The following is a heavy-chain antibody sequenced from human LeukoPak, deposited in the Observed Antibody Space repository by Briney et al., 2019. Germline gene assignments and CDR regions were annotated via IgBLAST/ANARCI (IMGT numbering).Heavy chain of an antibody. CDR3: ARDLLKTIYFDY. CDR1: GGSVSSSSYY. CDR2: IYYSGRT. D-gene: IGHD3-3*01. Sequence: PSETLSLTCTVSGGSVSSSSYYWGWIRQPPGKGLEWIGSIYYSGRTYYNPSLKSRVTISVDTSKNQFSLKLSSVTAADTAVYYCARDLLKTIYFDYWGQGTLVTVSS. V-gene: IGHV4-39*07. J-gene: IGHJ4*02.